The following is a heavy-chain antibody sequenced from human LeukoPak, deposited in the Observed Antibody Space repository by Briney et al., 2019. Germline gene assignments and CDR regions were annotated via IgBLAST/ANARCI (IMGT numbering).Heavy chain of an antibody. CDR3: AILHGGYSYGTFDY. J-gene: IGHJ4*02. Sequence: ASVKVSCKASGGTFSSYAISWVRQAPGQGLEWMGRIIPILGIANYAQKFQGRVTITADKSTSTAYMELSSLRSEDTAVYYCAILHGGYSYGTFDYWGQGTLVTVSS. D-gene: IGHD5-18*01. CDR1: GGTFSSYA. CDR2: IIPILGIA. V-gene: IGHV1-69*04.